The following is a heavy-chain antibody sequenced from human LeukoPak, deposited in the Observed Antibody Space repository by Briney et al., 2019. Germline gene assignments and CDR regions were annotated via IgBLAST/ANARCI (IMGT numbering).Heavy chain of an antibody. CDR1: GFTFSSYG. CDR2: ISYDGSNK. Sequence: PGGSLRLSCAASGFTFSSYGMHWVRQAPGKGLEWVAVISYDGSNKYYADSVKGRFTISRDNSKNTLYLQMNSLRAEDTAVYYCAKDQWGPPSGSYPRGSFDYWGQGTLVTVSS. J-gene: IGHJ4*02. CDR3: AKDQWGPPSGSYPRGSFDY. V-gene: IGHV3-30*18. D-gene: IGHD1-26*01.